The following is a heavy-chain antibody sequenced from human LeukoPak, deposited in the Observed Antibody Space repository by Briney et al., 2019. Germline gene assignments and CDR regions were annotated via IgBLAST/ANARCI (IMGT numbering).Heavy chain of an antibody. CDR2: ISSSSSYI. D-gene: IGHD6-13*01. Sequence: GGSLRLSCAASGFTFSSYSMNWVRQAPGKGLEWVSSISSSSSYIYYADSVKGRFTIYRDNAKNSLYLQMNSLRAEDTAVYYCARATSSSWYSGWGQGTLVTVSS. CDR1: GFTFSSYS. V-gene: IGHV3-21*01. CDR3: ARATSSSWYSG. J-gene: IGHJ4*02.